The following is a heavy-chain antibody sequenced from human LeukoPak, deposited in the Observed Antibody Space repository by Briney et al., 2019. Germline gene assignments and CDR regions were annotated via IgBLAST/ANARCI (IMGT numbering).Heavy chain of an antibody. V-gene: IGHV4-34*01. Sequence: SETLSLTCAVYGGSFSGYYWSWIRQPPGKGLEWIGEINHSGSTNYNPSLKSRVTISVDTSKNQFSLKLSSVTAADTAVYYCARHVKIRGYCSGGSCRPFDYWGQGTLVTVSS. CDR2: INHSGST. CDR3: ARHVKIRGYCSGGSCRPFDY. D-gene: IGHD2-15*01. J-gene: IGHJ4*02. CDR1: GGSFSGYY.